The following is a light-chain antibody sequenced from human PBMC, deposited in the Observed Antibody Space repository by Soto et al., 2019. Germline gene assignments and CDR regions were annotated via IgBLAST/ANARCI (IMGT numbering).Light chain of an antibody. Sequence: AIQLTQSPSSLSASVGDRVTITCRASQDIRGALAWYQQKPGKPPKLLIFDVSSLQSGVPSRFSGSGSGTDFTLTISSLQAEDVATYYCQLFNTYPITFCQGTRLEIK. V-gene: IGKV1-13*02. CDR2: DVS. CDR3: QLFNTYPIT. CDR1: QDIRGA. J-gene: IGKJ5*01.